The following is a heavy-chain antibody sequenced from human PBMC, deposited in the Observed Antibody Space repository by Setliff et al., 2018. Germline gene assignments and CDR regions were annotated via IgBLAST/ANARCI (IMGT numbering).Heavy chain of an antibody. V-gene: IGHV3-11*01. CDR2: ISVTGSAI. CDR3: ARVRQSPYNWFDI. Sequence: PGGSLRLSCAASGFTLGDYYMAWVRQAPGKGLEWISYISVTGSAIYYADSVKGRFTISRDNANNSLFLQLDSLRAEDTAVYYCARVRQSPYNWFDIWGQGTLVTVSS. CDR1: GFTLGDYY. J-gene: IGHJ5*02.